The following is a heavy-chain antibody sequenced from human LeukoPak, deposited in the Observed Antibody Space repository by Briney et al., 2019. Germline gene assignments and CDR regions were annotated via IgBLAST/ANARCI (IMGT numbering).Heavy chain of an antibody. CDR1: GFTFSSYA. CDR2: ISYDGSNK. V-gene: IGHV3-30-3*01. D-gene: IGHD4-11*01. J-gene: IGHJ4*02. Sequence: GRSLRLSCAASGFTFSSYAMHWVRQAPGKGLEWVAVISYDGSNKYYADSVKGRFTISRDNSKNTLYLQMNSLRAEDTAVYYCAKDDYSNYRPFDYWGQGTLVTVSS. CDR3: AKDDYSNYRPFDY.